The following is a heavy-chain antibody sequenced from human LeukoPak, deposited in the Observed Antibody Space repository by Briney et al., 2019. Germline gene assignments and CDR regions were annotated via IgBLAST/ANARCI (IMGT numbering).Heavy chain of an antibody. Sequence: GGSLRLSCAASGFTFSSFGMNWVRQAPGKGLEWVSYVSSSSNTIYYADSVKGRFTISRDNAKNSLYLQMNSLRAEDTAVYYCARAAAGTRAFDIWGQGTMVTVSS. CDR1: GFTFSSFG. CDR2: VSSSSNTI. CDR3: ARAAAGTRAFDI. J-gene: IGHJ3*02. D-gene: IGHD6-13*01. V-gene: IGHV3-48*04.